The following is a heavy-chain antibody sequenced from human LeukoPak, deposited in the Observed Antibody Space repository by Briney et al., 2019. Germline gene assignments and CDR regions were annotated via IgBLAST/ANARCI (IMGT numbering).Heavy chain of an antibody. D-gene: IGHD3-22*01. CDR2: IYSSGSA. CDR1: GASINNNF. J-gene: IGHJ4*01. Sequence: SETLSLTCTVSGASINNNFWTWIRQPPGKGLEWIGYIYSSGSANYNPSIKSRVIISGDTSKNQISLKLTSVTAADTAVYFCARHRDYYDTWGRGTLVTVSS. CDR3: ARHRDYYDT. V-gene: IGHV4-59*08.